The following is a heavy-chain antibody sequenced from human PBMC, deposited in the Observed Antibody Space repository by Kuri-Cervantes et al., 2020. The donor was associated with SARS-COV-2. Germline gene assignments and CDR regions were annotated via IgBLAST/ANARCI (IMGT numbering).Heavy chain of an antibody. CDR1: GFTFSSSW. D-gene: IGHD5-24*01. Sequence: GGSLRLSCAASGFTFSSSWMHWVCQAPEKGLEWVADIKCDGSEKYYVDSVKGRFTISRDNAKNSLYLQMNSLRAEDTAVYYCARESWAWLQLFDAFDIWGQGTMVTVSS. J-gene: IGHJ3*02. CDR2: IKCDGSEK. V-gene: IGHV3-52*01. CDR3: ARESWAWLQLFDAFDI.